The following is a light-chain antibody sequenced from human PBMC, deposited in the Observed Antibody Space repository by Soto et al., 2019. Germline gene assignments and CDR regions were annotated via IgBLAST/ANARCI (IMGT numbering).Light chain of an antibody. CDR1: QSISSSY. J-gene: IGKJ2*01. CDR2: GAS. V-gene: IGKV3-20*01. CDR3: QQDGSSLYT. Sequence: EIVLTQSPGTLSLSPGERATLSCRASQSISSSYLAWYQQKPGQAPRLLIYGASSRATGIPDRFSGSGSGTDFPLTISRLEPEDFAVYYCQQDGSSLYTFGQGTKLELK.